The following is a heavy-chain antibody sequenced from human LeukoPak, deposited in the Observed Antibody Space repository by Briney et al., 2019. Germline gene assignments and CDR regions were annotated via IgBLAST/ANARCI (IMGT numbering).Heavy chain of an antibody. CDR1: GGSISSYY. CDR2: IYTSGST. V-gene: IGHV4-4*07. D-gene: IGHD6-19*01. CDR3: ARDAGYLPYSSGWYGY. Sequence: PSETLSLTCTVSGGSISSYYWSWIRQPAGKGLEWIGRIYTSGSTNYNPSLKSRVTISVDTSKNQFSLKLSSVTAADTAVYYCARDAGYLPYSSGWYGYWGPGTLVTVSS. J-gene: IGHJ4*02.